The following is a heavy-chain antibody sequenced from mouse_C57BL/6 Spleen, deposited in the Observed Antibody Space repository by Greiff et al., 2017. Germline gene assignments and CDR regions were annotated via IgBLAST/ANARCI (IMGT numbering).Heavy chain of an antibody. CDR1: GYTFTDYE. J-gene: IGHJ2*01. CDR2: IDPETGGT. Sequence: QVQLQQSGAELVRPGASVTLSCKASGYTFTDYEMHWVKQTPVHGLEWIGAIDPETGGTAYNQKFKGKAILTADKSSSTAYMELRSLTSEDSAVXYCTRNSFYFDYWGQGTTLTVSS. V-gene: IGHV1-15*01. D-gene: IGHD2-12*01. CDR3: TRNSFYFDY.